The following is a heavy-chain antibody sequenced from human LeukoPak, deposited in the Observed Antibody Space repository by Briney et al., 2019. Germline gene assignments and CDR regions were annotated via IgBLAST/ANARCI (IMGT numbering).Heavy chain of an antibody. J-gene: IGHJ4*02. D-gene: IGHD5-24*01. CDR1: GFMFSDYS. CDR2: ISGSGYSK. V-gene: IGHV3-11*04. CDR3: ARDRLANEGLQLYDI. Sequence: PGGSLRLSCVGSGFMFSDYSIGWFRQGPGKGLEWSSHISGSGYSKYDADSVKGRFTISRNNAKGSVFLQMNSLRVEDTAVYYCARDRLANEGLQLYDIRGQGTLVSVSS.